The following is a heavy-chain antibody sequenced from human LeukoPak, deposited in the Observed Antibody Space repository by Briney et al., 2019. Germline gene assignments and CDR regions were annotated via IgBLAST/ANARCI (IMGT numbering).Heavy chain of an antibody. J-gene: IGHJ5*02. Sequence: GGSLRLSCAASGFTFSSYAMSWVRQAPGKGLEWVSAISGSGGSTYYADSVKGRFTITRDNSKNTLYLQMNSLRAEDTAVYYCAKDLSSSWYPHPSWFDPWGQGTLVTVSS. CDR3: AKDLSSSWYPHPSWFDP. CDR2: ISGSGGST. CDR1: GFTFSSYA. D-gene: IGHD6-13*01. V-gene: IGHV3-23*01.